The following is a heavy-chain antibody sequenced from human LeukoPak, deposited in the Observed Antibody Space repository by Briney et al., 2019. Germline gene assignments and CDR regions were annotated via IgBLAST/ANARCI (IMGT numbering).Heavy chain of an antibody. CDR3: AGGIAMVRGGDV. CDR1: GFAFSSYS. CDR2: ISGSSSTI. Sequence: GGSLRLSCAASGFAFSSYSMNWVRQAPGKGLEWVSYISGSSSTIYYADSVKGRFTISRDNAKNSLYLQMNSLRVEDTAYYCAGGIAMVRGGDVWGKGTTVTVSS. V-gene: IGHV3-48*04. D-gene: IGHD3-10*01. J-gene: IGHJ6*04.